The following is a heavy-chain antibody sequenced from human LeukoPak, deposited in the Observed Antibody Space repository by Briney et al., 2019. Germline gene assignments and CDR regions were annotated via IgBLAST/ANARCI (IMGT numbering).Heavy chain of an antibody. CDR3: AKIATYSSGWYDWFDP. CDR1: GYTFTGYY. Sequence: ASVKVSCKAFGYTFTGYYMHWVRQAPGQGLEWMGWINPNSGGTNYAQKFQGRVTMTRDTSINTAYMELSRLRSDDTAVYYCAKIATYSSGWYDWFDPWGQGTLVTVSS. D-gene: IGHD6-19*01. J-gene: IGHJ5*02. CDR2: INPNSGGT. V-gene: IGHV1-2*02.